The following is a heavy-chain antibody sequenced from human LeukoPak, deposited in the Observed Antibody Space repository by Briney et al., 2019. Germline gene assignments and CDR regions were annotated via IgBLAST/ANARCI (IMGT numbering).Heavy chain of an antibody. J-gene: IGHJ4*02. V-gene: IGHV3-23*01. CDR1: GFTFSSYA. CDR2: ISGRGGST. Sequence: GGSLRLPCAASGFTFSSYAMSWVRQAPGKGLEWVSAISGRGGSTYYADSVKGRFTISRDNSKNTLYLQMNSLRAEDTAVYYCAKDLSSIAAAGTPLDYWGQGTLVTVSS. CDR3: AKDLSSIAAAGTPLDY. D-gene: IGHD6-13*01.